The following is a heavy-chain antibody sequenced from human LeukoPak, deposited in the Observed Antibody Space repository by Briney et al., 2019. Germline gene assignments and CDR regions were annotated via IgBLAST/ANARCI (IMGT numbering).Heavy chain of an antibody. Sequence: SETLSLTCTVSGGSISSCYWSWIRQPPGKGLEWIAYIYDSGSTNHNPSLKSRVTISVDTSKSQFSLKLSSVTAADTAVYYCARDFGSTGIRYFDLWGRGTLVTVSS. CDR1: GGSISSCY. D-gene: IGHD3-10*01. J-gene: IGHJ2*01. V-gene: IGHV4-59*01. CDR2: IYDSGST. CDR3: ARDFGSTGIRYFDL.